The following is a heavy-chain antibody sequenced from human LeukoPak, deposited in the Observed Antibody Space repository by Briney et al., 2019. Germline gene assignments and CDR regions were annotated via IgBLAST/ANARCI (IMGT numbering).Heavy chain of an antibody. CDR3: ARRQGTTLNFDY. CDR2: INAYNSNT. V-gene: IGHV1-18*01. D-gene: IGHD1-1*01. CDR1: GYTSCSNG. J-gene: IGHJ4*02. Sequence: ASVKVSCKASGYTSCSNGFSWVRHAPRQGLEWMGWINAYNSNTNYAQNLQGRLIMTTDTSTSTAYMELRSLRSDDTAVYYCARRQGTTLNFDYWGQGTLVTVSS.